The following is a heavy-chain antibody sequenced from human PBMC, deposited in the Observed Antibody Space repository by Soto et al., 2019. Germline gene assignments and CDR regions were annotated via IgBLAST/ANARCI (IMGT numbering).Heavy chain of an antibody. CDR2: ISAKNGNT. CDR3: AREPPETPPDY. V-gene: IGHV1-18*01. Sequence: ASVKVSCKTSGYSFSDYGISWVRQAPGQGLEWMGWISAKNGNTNLAQKFRGRVTMITDTSTNTVYMELRNLRLDDTAVYYCAREPPETPPDYWGQGTLVTVS. J-gene: IGHJ4*02. CDR1: GYSFSDYG.